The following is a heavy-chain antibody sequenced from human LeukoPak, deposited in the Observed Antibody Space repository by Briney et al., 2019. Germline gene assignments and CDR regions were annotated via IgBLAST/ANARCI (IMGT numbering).Heavy chain of an antibody. D-gene: IGHD1-26*01. J-gene: IGHJ3*02. CDR2: IYYSGST. CDR1: GGSISIYY. Sequence: SETLSLTCTVSGGSISIYYWSWIRQPPGKGLEWIGYIYYSGSTNYNPSLKSRVTISVDTSKNQFSLKLSSVTAADTAVYYCARGKNSGSYYVPAFDIWGQGTMVTVSS. V-gene: IGHV4-59*01. CDR3: ARGKNSGSYYVPAFDI.